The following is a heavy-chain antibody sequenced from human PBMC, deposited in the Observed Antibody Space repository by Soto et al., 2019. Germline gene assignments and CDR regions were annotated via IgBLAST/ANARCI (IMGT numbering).Heavy chain of an antibody. Sequence: VQLLESGGGLVQPGGSLRLSCAASGFTFSSYAMSWVRQAPGKGLEWVSTISGTDGSTYYADPVKGRFTISRDNSMDTLYLQMNSLRAEDTAVYYCAKVPIMIEVTHYLDYWGQGTLVTVSS. J-gene: IGHJ4*02. D-gene: IGHD3-16*01. CDR3: AKVPIMIEVTHYLDY. CDR1: GFTFSSYA. V-gene: IGHV3-23*01. CDR2: ISGTDGST.